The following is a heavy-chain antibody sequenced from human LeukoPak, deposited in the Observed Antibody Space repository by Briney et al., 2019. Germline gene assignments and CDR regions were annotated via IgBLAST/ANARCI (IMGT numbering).Heavy chain of an antibody. V-gene: IGHV3-30*02. CDR3: ARGGVVESGVDY. D-gene: IGHD1-26*01. J-gene: IGHJ4*02. CDR1: GFIFSNSG. Sequence: GGSLRLSCAASGFIFSNSGMHWFRQAPGRGLQWVALIRCDGSKTSYAESVKGRFTISRDNSKNTLYLQMKSLRVEDTAIYYCARGGVVESGVDYWGQGTLVTVSS. CDR2: IRCDGSKT.